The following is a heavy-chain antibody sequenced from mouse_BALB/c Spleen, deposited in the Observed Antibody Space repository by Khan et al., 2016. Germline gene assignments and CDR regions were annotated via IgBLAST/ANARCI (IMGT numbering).Heavy chain of an antibody. D-gene: IGHD1-1*01. J-gene: IGHJ4*01. CDR1: GDSITSGY. CDR3: VRYDGSTYVRGMDY. V-gene: IGHV3-8*02. Sequence: EVQLQESGPSLVKLSQTLSLTCSVTGDSITSGYWNWIRKFPGNKLEYMGYISHSGSTYYNPSRKSRISITRDTSKNQYYLQLNSVTTEDTATYYCVRYDGSTYVRGMDYWGQGTSVTVSS. CDR2: ISHSGST.